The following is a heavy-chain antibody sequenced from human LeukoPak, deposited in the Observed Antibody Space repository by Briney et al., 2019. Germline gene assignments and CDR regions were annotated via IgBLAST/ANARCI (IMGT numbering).Heavy chain of an antibody. J-gene: IGHJ5*02. V-gene: IGHV4-34*01. D-gene: IGHD3-3*01. CDR1: GGSFSGYY. Sequence: SETLSLTCAVYGGSFSGYYWSWIRQPPGKGREWIGEINHSGSTNYNPSLKSRATISVDTSKNQFSLKLSSVTAADTAVYYCASYDFWSGYYSWGQGTLVTVSS. CDR3: ASYDFWSGYYS. CDR2: INHSGST.